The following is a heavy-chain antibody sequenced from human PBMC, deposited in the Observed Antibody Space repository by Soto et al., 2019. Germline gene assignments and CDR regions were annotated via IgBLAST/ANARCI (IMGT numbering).Heavy chain of an antibody. CDR3: TTGTRSGSSDP. CDR2: IKRKTDGGTT. D-gene: IGHD3-10*01. V-gene: IGHV3-15*01. J-gene: IGHJ5*02. CDR1: GFTFSNAW. Sequence: EVQLVESGGGLVKPGGSLRLSCAASGFTFSNAWMNWVRQAPGKGLEWVGRIKRKTDGGTTDYAAPVKGRFTISRDDSKNTLYLQMNSLKTEDTAVYYCTTGTRSGSSDPWGQGTLVTVSS.